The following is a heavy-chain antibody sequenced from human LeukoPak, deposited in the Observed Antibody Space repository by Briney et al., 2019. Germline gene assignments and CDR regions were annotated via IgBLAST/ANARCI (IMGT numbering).Heavy chain of an antibody. J-gene: IGHJ4*02. CDR1: GGSLSNYY. CDR3: ARASGSYFFDY. V-gene: IGHV4-59*01. CDR2: IHYSGST. D-gene: IGHD1-26*01. Sequence: SETLSLTCTVSGGSLSNYYWSWIRQSPGKGLEWIAYIHYSGSTKYNPSLKSRVTISVDTSNNQFSLRLSSVTAADTAIYYCARASGSYFFDYWGQGTLVTVSS.